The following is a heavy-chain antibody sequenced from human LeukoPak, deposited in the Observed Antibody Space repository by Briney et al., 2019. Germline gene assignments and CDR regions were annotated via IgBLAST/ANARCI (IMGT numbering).Heavy chain of an antibody. J-gene: IGHJ5*02. Sequence: PSETLSLTCTVSGGSISSGDYYWSWIRQPPGKGLEWIGYIYYSGSTYYNPSLKSRVTISVDTSKNQFSLKLSSVTAADTAVYYCARVVVVVPAAEGGGINWFDPWGQGTLVTGSS. D-gene: IGHD2-2*01. V-gene: IGHV4-30-4*08. CDR1: GGSISSGDYY. CDR2: IYYSGST. CDR3: ARVVVVVPAAEGGGINWFDP.